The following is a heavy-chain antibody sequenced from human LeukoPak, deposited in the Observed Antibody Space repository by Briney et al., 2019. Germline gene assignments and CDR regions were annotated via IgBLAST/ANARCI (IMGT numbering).Heavy chain of an antibody. Sequence: PETLSLTCTVSGGSISSSYWNWIRQFAGKGLEWIAIIYPSGGTNYNPSLKSRVTMSVDMSKNQFSLKVNSVTAADTAIYYCATKTAGGAFDIWGQGTVVTVSS. D-gene: IGHD1-1*01. CDR2: IYPSGGT. CDR3: ATKTAGGAFDI. V-gene: IGHV4-4*07. CDR1: GGSISSSY. J-gene: IGHJ3*02.